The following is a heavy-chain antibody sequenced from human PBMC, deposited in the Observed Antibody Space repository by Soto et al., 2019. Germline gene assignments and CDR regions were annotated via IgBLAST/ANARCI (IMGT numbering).Heavy chain of an antibody. CDR3: ARDHSVGTTGYQYGMDV. V-gene: IGHV3-30-3*01. CDR2: ILYDGSIE. J-gene: IGHJ6*02. CDR1: GFTFSTYA. D-gene: IGHD1-7*01. Sequence: PGGSLRLSCAASGFTFSTYAMNWVRQAPGKGLEWVAVILYDGSIEHYADSVKGRFTVSRDNSKNTVYLQMNSLAPEDTAVYYCARDHSVGTTGYQYGMDVWGQGTTVTVSS.